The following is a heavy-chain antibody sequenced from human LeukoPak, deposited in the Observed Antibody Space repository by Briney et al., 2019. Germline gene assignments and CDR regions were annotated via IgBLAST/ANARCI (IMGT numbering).Heavy chain of an antibody. CDR2: ISGSGGST. J-gene: IGHJ4*02. CDR3: AKVRLSGSYYVGFDY. Sequence: GGSLRLSCAASGFTFSSYAMSWVRQAPGRGLEWVSRISGSGGSTYYADSVKGRFTNSRDNCKNTLYLQMNSLRADDTAVYYCAKVRLSGSYYVGFDYWGQGTLVTVSS. D-gene: IGHD1-26*01. V-gene: IGHV3-23*01. CDR1: GFTFSSYA.